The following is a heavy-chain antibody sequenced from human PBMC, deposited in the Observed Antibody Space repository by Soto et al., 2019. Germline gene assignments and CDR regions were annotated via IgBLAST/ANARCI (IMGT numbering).Heavy chain of an antibody. V-gene: IGHV2-5*02. D-gene: IGHD3-3*01. CDR1: GFSLSTSGVG. CDR2: MYWDDDR. J-gene: IGHJ4*02. CDR3: AHSPWTGKKAYFDY. Sequence: QITLKESTPTLVKPTQTLTLTCTFSGFSLSTSGVGVGWIRQPPGKALEWLALMYWDDDRRYSPSLKSRLTIAKDTSKNQVVLTMTNIDPVDEPTYSCAHSPWTGKKAYFDYWGQGTLVTVSS.